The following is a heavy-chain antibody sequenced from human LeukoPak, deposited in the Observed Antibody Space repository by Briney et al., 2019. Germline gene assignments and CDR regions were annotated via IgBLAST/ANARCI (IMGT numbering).Heavy chain of an antibody. CDR3: ARTYSPEYGMDV. CDR1: GFTFSSYG. Sequence: GRSLRLSCAASGFTFSSYGMHWVRQAPGKGLEWVAVISYDGSNKYYADSVKGRFTISRDNSKNTLYLQMNSLRAEDTAVYYCARTYSPEYGMDVWGQGTTVTVSS. V-gene: IGHV3-30*03. CDR2: ISYDGSNK. J-gene: IGHJ6*01. D-gene: IGHD4-11*01.